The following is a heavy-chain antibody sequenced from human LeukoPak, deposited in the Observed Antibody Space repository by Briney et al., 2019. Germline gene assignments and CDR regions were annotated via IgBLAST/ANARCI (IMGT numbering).Heavy chain of an antibody. V-gene: IGHV1-2*02. CDR2: INPNSGGT. Sequence: ASVKVSCKASGYIFTGYYMHWVRQAPGQGLEWMGWINPNSGGTNYAQKFQGRVTMTRDTSISTAYMELSRLRSDDTAVYYCAREPGYSSGLDYWGQGTLVTVSS. CDR3: AREPGYSSGLDY. CDR1: GYIFTGYY. J-gene: IGHJ4*02. D-gene: IGHD6-19*01.